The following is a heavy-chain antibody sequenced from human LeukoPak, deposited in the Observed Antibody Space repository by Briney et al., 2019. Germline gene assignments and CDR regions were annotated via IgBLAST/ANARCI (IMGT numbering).Heavy chain of an antibody. Sequence: ASVKVSCKVSGYTLTELSMHWVRQAPGKGLEWMGGFDPEDGETIYAQKLQGRVTMTTDTSTSTAYMELRSLRSDDTAVYYCARVPITIFGVVSYYYYMDVWGKGTTVTVSS. CDR3: ARVPITIFGVVSYYYYMDV. J-gene: IGHJ6*03. D-gene: IGHD3-3*01. V-gene: IGHV1-24*01. CDR2: FDPEDGET. CDR1: GYTLTELS.